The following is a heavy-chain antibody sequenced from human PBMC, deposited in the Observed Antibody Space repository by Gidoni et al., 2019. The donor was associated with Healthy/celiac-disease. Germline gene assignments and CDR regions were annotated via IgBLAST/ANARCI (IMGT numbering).Heavy chain of an antibody. CDR2: FYPGKSNT. D-gene: IGHD1-26*01. CDR3: ARRCEGATSPYGIDV. Sequence: EVQLVQSGAEVKKPGESLKISGKGPGYSFTNYWIWWVCSMPGKGLEWRGFFYPGKSNTRYSPSFKGQVTISADKSRSTAYLQWSSLTASDTDRYCCARRCEGATSPYGIDVWGQGTTVTVTS. J-gene: IGHJ6*02. V-gene: IGHV5-51*03. CDR1: GYSFTNYW.